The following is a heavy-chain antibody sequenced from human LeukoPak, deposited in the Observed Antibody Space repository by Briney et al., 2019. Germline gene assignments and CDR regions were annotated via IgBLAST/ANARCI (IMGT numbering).Heavy chain of an antibody. CDR1: GFTFSSYS. V-gene: IGHV3-21*01. Sequence: GGSLRLSCAASGFTFSSYSMNWVRQAPGKGLEWVSSISSSSSYIYYADSVKGRFTISRDNAKNSLYLQMNSLRAEDTAVYYCARARLGDYYFDYWGQGTLVTVSS. J-gene: IGHJ4*02. D-gene: IGHD2-21*02. CDR3: ARARLGDYYFDY. CDR2: ISSSSSYI.